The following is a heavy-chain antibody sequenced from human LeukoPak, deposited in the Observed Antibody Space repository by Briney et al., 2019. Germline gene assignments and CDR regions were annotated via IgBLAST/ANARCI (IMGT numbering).Heavy chain of an antibody. J-gene: IGHJ4*02. V-gene: IGHV3-53*01. CDR1: GFTVSSNY. D-gene: IGHD4-17*01. CDR3: ARLRDYAYDY. Sequence: GGSLRLSCAASGFTVSSNYMSWVRQTPGKGLEWVAIIYSGGGTFFADSVKGRFTISRDNSKNTLYLQMNSLRADDTAVYYCARLRDYAYDYWGQGSLVTVSS. CDR2: IYSGGGT.